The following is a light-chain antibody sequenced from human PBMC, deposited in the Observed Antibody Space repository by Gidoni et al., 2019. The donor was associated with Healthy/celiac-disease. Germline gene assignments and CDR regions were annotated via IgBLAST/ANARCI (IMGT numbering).Light chain of an antibody. CDR3: QQYDNLHLT. V-gene: IGKV1-33*01. Sequence: DIQMTQSPSSLSASVGDRVTITCQASQDISNDLNWYQQKPGKAPKLLIYDASKLETGVPSRFSGSGSGTDFTFTISSLQPEDIATYYCQQYDNLHLTFXGXTKVEIK. CDR2: DAS. CDR1: QDISND. J-gene: IGKJ4*01.